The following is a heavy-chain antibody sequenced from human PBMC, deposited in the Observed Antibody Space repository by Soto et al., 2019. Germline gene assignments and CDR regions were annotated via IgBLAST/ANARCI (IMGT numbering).Heavy chain of an antibody. Sequence: GGSLRLSCAASGFTFSSYAMSWGRPAPGKGLEWVSAISGSGGSTYYADSVKGRFTIYRDNSKNTLYLQMNSLRAEDTAVYYCAKDRFIAAAGIDYWGQGTLVTVSS. V-gene: IGHV3-23*01. CDR3: AKDRFIAAAGIDY. CDR2: ISGSGGST. D-gene: IGHD6-13*01. CDR1: GFTFSSYA. J-gene: IGHJ4*02.